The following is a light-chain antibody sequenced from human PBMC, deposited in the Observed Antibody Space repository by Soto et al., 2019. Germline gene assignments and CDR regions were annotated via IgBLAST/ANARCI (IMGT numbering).Light chain of an antibody. V-gene: IGLV2-14*01. CDR3: RSHTSGSTRV. CDR1: FSDVGGYDY. Sequence: QSALTQPASVSGSPGQSIAISCTGTFSDVGGYDYVSWYQQHPDKAPKLMIYEVTKRPSGVSNRSSGSKSGNTASLTISGLQPEDEADYYCRSHTSGSTRVFGSGTKLTVL. CDR2: EVT. J-gene: IGLJ1*01.